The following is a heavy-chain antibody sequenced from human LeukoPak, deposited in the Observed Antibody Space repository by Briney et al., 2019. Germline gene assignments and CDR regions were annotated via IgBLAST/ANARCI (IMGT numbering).Heavy chain of an antibody. D-gene: IGHD3-22*01. CDR1: GFTFSDYA. CDR3: ASSYDSSQFDY. V-gene: IGHV3-23*01. CDR2: ISGSGGST. J-gene: IGHJ4*02. Sequence: GGSLRLSCAASGFTFSDYAMTWVRQDPGKGLEWISTISGSGGSTYYADSVKGRFTISRDNSKNTLYLQMNSLRAEDTAVYYCASSYDSSQFDYWGQGTLVTVSS.